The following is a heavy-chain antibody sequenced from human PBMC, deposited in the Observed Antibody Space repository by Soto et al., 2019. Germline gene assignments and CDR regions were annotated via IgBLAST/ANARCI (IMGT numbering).Heavy chain of an antibody. J-gene: IGHJ4*02. Sequence: PSDTLSLTCAVAGGSISSGGYSWSWIRQPPGKGLEWIGYIYHSGSTYYNPSLKSRVTISVDRSKNQFSLKLSSVTAADTAVYYCAGGPGVARNYWGQGTLVTVSS. CDR3: AGGPGVARNY. V-gene: IGHV4-30-2*01. CDR1: GGSISSGGYS. D-gene: IGHD5-12*01. CDR2: IYHSGST.